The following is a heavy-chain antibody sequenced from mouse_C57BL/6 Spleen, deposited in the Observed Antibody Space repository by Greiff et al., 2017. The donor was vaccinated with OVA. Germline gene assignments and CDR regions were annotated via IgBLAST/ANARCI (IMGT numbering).Heavy chain of an antibody. Sequence: QVQLQQPGAELVMPGASVKLSCKASGYTFTSYWMHWVKQRPGQGLEWIGEIDPSDSYTNYNQKFKGKSTLTVDKSSSTAYMQLSSLTSEDSAVYYCARSRDDSPYYAMDYWGQGTSVTVSS. V-gene: IGHV1-69*01. J-gene: IGHJ4*01. CDR1: GYTFTSYW. CDR3: ARSRDDSPYYAMDY. CDR2: IDPSDSYT. D-gene: IGHD2-4*01.